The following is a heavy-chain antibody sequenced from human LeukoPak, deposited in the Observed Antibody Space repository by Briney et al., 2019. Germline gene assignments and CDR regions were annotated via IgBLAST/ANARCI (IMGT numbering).Heavy chain of an antibody. V-gene: IGHV3-64*01. CDR2: ISSNGGST. Sequence: GGSLRLSCAASGFTFSSYAMHWVRQAPGKGLEYVSAISSNGGSTYYANSVKGRFTISRDNSKNTLYLQMGSLRAEDMAVYYCARDRWGSGYYYGIDYWGQGTLVTVSS. D-gene: IGHD3-22*01. CDR3: ARDRWGSGYYYGIDY. CDR1: GFTFSSYA. J-gene: IGHJ4*02.